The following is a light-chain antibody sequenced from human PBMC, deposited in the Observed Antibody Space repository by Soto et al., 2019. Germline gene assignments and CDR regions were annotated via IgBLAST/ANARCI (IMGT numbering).Light chain of an antibody. J-gene: IGKJ3*01. Sequence: MTQSPATLSVSPGERVTLSCRASQSVSSNLAWYQQKPGKVPKLLIYAASTLQSGVPSRFSGSGSGTDFTLTISSLQPEDVATYYCQKYNSAPLTFGPGTKVDIK. CDR1: QSVSSN. V-gene: IGKV1-27*01. CDR3: QKYNSAPLT. CDR2: AAS.